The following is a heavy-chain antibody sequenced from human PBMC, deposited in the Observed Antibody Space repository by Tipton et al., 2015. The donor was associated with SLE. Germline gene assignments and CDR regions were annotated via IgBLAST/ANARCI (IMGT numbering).Heavy chain of an antibody. V-gene: IGHV3-7*01. J-gene: IGHJ4*02. CDR1: GFTFSNAW. Sequence: SLRLFCAASGFTFSNAWMSWVRQAPGKGLEWVANIKQDGSEKYYVDSVKGRFTISRDNAKNSLYLQMNSLRAEDTAVYYCARDGRRFGYWGQGTLVTVSS. CDR2: IKQDGSEK. D-gene: IGHD3-10*01. CDR3: ARDGRRFGY.